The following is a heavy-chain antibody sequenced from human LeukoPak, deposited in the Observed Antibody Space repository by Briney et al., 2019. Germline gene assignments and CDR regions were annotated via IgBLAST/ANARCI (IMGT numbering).Heavy chain of an antibody. CDR2: ISDTGATT. CDR1: GFTFSSYA. V-gene: IGHV3-23*01. Sequence: GGSLRLSCAGSGFTFSSYAMSWVRQAPGKGLEWVSAISDTGATTYDADSVKGRFTISRDNSRSTLYLQMNSLRAEDTALYYCAKDTSIGRYCTNGVCSPFDYWGQGSLVTVSS. J-gene: IGHJ4*02. D-gene: IGHD2-8*01. CDR3: AKDTSIGRYCTNGVCSPFDY.